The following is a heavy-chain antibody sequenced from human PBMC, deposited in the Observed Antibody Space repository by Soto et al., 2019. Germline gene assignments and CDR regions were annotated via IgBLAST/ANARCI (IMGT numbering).Heavy chain of an antibody. J-gene: IGHJ5*02. V-gene: IGHV4-30-4*01. CDR2: IHYSGST. Sequence: SETLSLTCTVSGGSISSGDYYWSWIRQPPGKGLEWIGYIHYSGSTYYNPSLKSRVTISVDTSKNQFSLKLSSVTAADTAVYYCASAQGGWFDPWGQGTLVTVSS. CDR3: ASAQGGWFDP. CDR1: GGSISSGDYY. D-gene: IGHD3-16*01.